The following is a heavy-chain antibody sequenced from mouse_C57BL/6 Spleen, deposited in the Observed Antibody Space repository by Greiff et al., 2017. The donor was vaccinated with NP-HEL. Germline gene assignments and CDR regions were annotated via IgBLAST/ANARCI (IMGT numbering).Heavy chain of an antibody. CDR1: GFALTSYG. V-gene: IGHV2-2*01. J-gene: IGHJ1*03. CDR3: ARNFNSYWYFGV. D-gene: IGHD1-3*01. Sequence: VKLMESGPGLVQPSQSLSITCTVSGFALTSYGVHWVRQSPGKGLEWLGVIWSGGSTAYNAAFISRLTISKDNSKSQVFFKMNSLQADDTAIYYCARNFNSYWYFGVWGTGTTVTVAS. CDR2: IWSGGST.